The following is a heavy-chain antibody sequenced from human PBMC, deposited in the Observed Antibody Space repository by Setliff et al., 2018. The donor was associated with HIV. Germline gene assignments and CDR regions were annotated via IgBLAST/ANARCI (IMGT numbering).Heavy chain of an antibody. CDR1: GGSINSGSYY. D-gene: IGHD6-13*01. V-gene: IGHV4-61*02. Sequence: SETLSLTCTVSGGSINSGSYYWNWIRQPAGKRLEWIGRIYMSGTTNYNPSLKSRVTMSIDTSKKHFSLKLSSVTAADTAVYYCAGATYASSLYGFYFDSWGQGTLVTAPQ. J-gene: IGHJ4*02. CDR3: AGATYASSLYGFYFDS. CDR2: IYMSGTT.